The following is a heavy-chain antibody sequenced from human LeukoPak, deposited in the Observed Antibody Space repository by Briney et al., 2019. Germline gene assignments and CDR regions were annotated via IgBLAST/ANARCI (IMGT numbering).Heavy chain of an antibody. V-gene: IGHV1-8*01. D-gene: IGHD5-18*01. CDR1: GYSFTTYD. Sequence: ASVKVSCKASGYSFTTYDINWERQATGQGLEWMGWMNPNSGYTGYAQRFQGRVTMTRDTSISTAYMELNSLTSEDTAVYYCAKNVRDTGTFDYWGQGTLVTVSS. J-gene: IGHJ4*02. CDR2: MNPNSGYT. CDR3: AKNVRDTGTFDY.